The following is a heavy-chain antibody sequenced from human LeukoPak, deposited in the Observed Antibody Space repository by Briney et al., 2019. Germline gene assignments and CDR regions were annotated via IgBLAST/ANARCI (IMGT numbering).Heavy chain of an antibody. CDR2: ISSSSDYI. D-gene: IGHD2-15*01. V-gene: IGHV3-21*01. CDR3: ARKYCSGGSCYWGFDY. Sequence: GGSXRLSCAASGFTLSSYSMNWVRQXPGKGLEWVSSISSSSDYIYYADSVKGRFTISRDNAKNSLYLQMNTLRAEDTAVYYCARKYCSGGSCYWGFDYWGQGTLVTVSS. J-gene: IGHJ4*02. CDR1: GFTLSSYS.